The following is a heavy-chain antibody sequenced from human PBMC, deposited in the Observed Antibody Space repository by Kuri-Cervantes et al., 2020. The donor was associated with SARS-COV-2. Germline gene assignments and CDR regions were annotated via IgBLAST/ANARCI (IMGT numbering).Heavy chain of an antibody. CDR2: MNPNSGNT. V-gene: IGHV1-8*01. J-gene: IGHJ3*02. Sequence: ASVKVSCKASRYTFTSYDINWVRQATGQGLEWMGWMNPNSGNTGYAQKFQGRVTMTRNTSISTAYMELSSLRSEDTAVYCCARGTTVVKVDIWGQGTMVTVSS. CDR1: RYTFTSYD. D-gene: IGHD4-23*01. CDR3: ARGTTVVKVDI.